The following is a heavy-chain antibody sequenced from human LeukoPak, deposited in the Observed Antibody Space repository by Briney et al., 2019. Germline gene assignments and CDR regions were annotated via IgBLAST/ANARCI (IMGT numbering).Heavy chain of an antibody. J-gene: IGHJ3*01. V-gene: IGHV3-30*02. CDR2: IRYDGSNK. CDR1: GFTFSSYG. CDR3: AKQRRITMIVVVYAFDL. Sequence: GGXLRLSCAASGFTFSSYGMHWVGQAPGKGLEGVAFIRYDGSNKYYADSVKGGFTISRDNSKHTLYLQMNSLRAEDTAVYYCAKQRRITMIVVVYAFDLWGQGTMVTVSS. D-gene: IGHD3-22*01.